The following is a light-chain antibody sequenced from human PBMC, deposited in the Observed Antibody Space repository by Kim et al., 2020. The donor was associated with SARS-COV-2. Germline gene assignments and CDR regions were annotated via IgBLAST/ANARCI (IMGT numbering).Light chain of an antibody. J-gene: IGKJ4*01. CDR3: QQRSSWLT. CDR1: QSISNY. Sequence: SLSQGESATRSCRASQSISNYLAWYQQKPGQAPRLLIYDASSRATGIPARFSGSGSGTDFTLTISSLEPEDFAVYYCQQRSSWLTFGGGTKVDIK. V-gene: IGKV3-11*01. CDR2: DAS.